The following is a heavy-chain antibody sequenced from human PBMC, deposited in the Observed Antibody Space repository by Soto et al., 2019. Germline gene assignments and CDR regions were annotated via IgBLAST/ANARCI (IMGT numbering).Heavy chain of an antibody. CDR2: ISGSGGTT. CDR3: AKHPPMAGTKYFDY. J-gene: IGHJ4*02. CDR1: GFTFTSYA. Sequence: PGGSLRLSCAASGFTFTSYALSWVRQAPGKGLEWVSEISGSGGTTYYADSVRGRFTISRDNSNNTVHLQMNSLGAEDTAVYYCAKHPPMAGTKYFDYWGQGTLVTVSS. D-gene: IGHD1-1*01. V-gene: IGHV3-23*01.